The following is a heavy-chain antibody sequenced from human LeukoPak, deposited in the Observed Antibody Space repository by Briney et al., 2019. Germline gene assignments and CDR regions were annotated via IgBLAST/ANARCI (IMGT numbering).Heavy chain of an antibody. J-gene: IGHJ6*02. CDR3: AKDAALYSGYEKTHYYYYGMDV. D-gene: IGHD5-12*01. Sequence: GGSLRLSCAASGFTFDDYAMHWVRQAPGKGLEWVSGISWNSGSIGYADSVKGRFTISRDNAKNSLYLQMNSLRAEDTALYYCAKDAALYSGYEKTHYYYYGMDVWGQGTTVTVSS. CDR2: ISWNSGSI. CDR1: GFTFDDYA. V-gene: IGHV3-9*01.